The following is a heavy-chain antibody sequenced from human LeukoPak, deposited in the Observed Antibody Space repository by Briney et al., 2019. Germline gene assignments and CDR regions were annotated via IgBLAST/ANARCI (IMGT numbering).Heavy chain of an antibody. CDR2: INPNSGGT. V-gene: IGHV1-2*02. Sequence: ASVKVSCKASGYTFTGYYMHWVRQAPGRGLEWMGWINPNSGGTNYAQKFQGRVTMTRDTSISTAYMELSRLRSDDTAVYHCARATYYYDSSGCGYWGQGTLVTVSS. D-gene: IGHD3-22*01. J-gene: IGHJ4*02. CDR3: ARATYYYDSSGCGY. CDR1: GYTFTGYY.